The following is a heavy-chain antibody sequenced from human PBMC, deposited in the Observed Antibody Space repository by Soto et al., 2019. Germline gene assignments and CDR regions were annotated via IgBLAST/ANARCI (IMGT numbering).Heavy chain of an antibody. Sequence: XSVXVXXKASGYSFTTYGVSWVRQAPGQGLEWMGWISAYNGNTNYAQKLQGRVTMTTDTSTSTAYMELRSLRSDDTAVYYCARGLIGDYYMDVWGKGTTVTVSS. CDR1: GYSFTTYG. CDR2: ISAYNGNT. J-gene: IGHJ6*03. CDR3: ARGLIGDYYMDV. D-gene: IGHD3-16*01. V-gene: IGHV1-18*01.